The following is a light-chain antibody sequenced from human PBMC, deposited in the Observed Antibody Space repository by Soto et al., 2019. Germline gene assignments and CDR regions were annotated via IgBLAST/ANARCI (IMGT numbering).Light chain of an antibody. CDR2: EGS. CDR1: SNDVGSYNL. J-gene: IGLJ2*01. CDR3: CSYAGSSTFV. Sequence: QSALTQPASVSGSPGQSITISCTGTSNDVGSYNLVSWYQQHPGKAPQLMIYEGSKRPSGVSNRFSGSKSDNTASLTISGLQAEDEADYYCCSYAGSSTFVFGGGTQLTVL. V-gene: IGLV2-23*03.